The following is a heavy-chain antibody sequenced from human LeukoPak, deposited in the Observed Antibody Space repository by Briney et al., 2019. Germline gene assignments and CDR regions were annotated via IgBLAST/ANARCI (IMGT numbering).Heavy chain of an antibody. J-gene: IGHJ4*02. CDR2: IYTSGST. D-gene: IGHD3-3*01. CDR1: GGSISSGSYY. Sequence: PSQTLSLTCTVSGGSISSGSYYWSWIRQPAGKGLEWIGRIYTSGSTNYNPSLKSRVTISVDTSKNQFSLKLSSVTAADTAVYYCASTESGYFDYWGPGTLVTVSS. V-gene: IGHV4-61*02. CDR3: ASTESGYFDY.